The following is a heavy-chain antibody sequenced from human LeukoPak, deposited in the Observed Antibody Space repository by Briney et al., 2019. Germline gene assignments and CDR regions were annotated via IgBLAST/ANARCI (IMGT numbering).Heavy chain of an antibody. D-gene: IGHD3-10*01. J-gene: IGHJ4*02. CDR2: IFFGGTT. CDR3: ARQPYGELPRLDH. V-gene: IGHV4-39*01. Sequence: SETLSLTCSVSGGSISSNSYYWGWIRQPPGKGLEWIGSIFFGGTTYYNPSLKSRVTMSVDTSKNQFSLRLSSVTATDTAVYSCARQPYGELPRLDHWGQGTLVTVSS. CDR1: GGSISSNSYY.